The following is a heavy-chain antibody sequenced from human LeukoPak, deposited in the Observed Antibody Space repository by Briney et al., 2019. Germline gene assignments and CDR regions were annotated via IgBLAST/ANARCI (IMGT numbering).Heavy chain of an antibody. D-gene: IGHD4-23*01. CDR1: GFTFTDSA. V-gene: IGHV3-73*01. CDR3: TRRPFGGNTSPYWYFDI. CDR2: IRNKPNNYAT. J-gene: IGHJ2*01. Sequence: GGSLKLSCAASGFTFTDSAMHWVRQASGKGLEWVGRIRNKPNNYATAYAALVKGRFTISRDDSKNTAFLQMNSLETEDTAVYYCTRRPFGGNTSPYWYFDIWGRGTLVTVSS.